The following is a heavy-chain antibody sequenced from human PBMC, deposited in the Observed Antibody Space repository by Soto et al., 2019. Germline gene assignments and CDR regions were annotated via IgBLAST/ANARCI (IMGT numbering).Heavy chain of an antibody. CDR1: GFTFSSYS. CDR3: ARDLGTNFFSSFGTNYYGSGGPYYYYGMDV. D-gene: IGHD3-10*01. CDR2: ISSSSSYI. Sequence: PGGSLRLSCAASGFTFSSYSMNWVRQAPGKGLEWVSSISSSSSYIYYADSVKGRFTISRDNAKNSLYLQMNSLRAEDTAVYYCARDLGTNFFSSFGTNYYGSGGPYYYYGMDVWGQGTTVTVSS. V-gene: IGHV3-21*01. J-gene: IGHJ6*02.